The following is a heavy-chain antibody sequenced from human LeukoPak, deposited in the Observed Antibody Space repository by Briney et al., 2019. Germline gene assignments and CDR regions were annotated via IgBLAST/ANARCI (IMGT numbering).Heavy chain of an antibody. J-gene: IGHJ4*02. V-gene: IGHV1-18*01. Sequence: ASVKVSCKASGYTFTSYGISWVRQAPGQGLEWMGWISAYNGNTNYAQKLQGRVTMTTDTSTSTAYMELRSLRSDDTAVYYCARDWAYYDILTGFGYWGQGTLVTVSS. D-gene: IGHD3-9*01. CDR1: GYTFTSYG. CDR3: ARDWAYYDILTGFGY. CDR2: ISAYNGNT.